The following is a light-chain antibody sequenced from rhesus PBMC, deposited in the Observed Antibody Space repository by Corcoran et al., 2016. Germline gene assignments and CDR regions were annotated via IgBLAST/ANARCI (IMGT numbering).Light chain of an antibody. CDR1: KDISTF. CDR2: YTN. J-gene: IGKJ2*01. CDR3: LQYTTLPHT. Sequence: DIQMTQSPSSLSASVGDRVTITCRASKDISTFLNWYQKKAGKAPKLLVYYTNRLESGVPSRFSGSGSGTEFTLTLSPLQPEDFATYSCLQYTTLPHTFCPGTKVELK. V-gene: IGKV1-32*01.